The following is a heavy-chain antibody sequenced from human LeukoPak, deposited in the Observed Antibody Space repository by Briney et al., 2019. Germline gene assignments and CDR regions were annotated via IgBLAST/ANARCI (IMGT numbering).Heavy chain of an antibody. Sequence: GGSLRLSCAASGFTFGSHWMTWVRQAPGMGLEWVANIQPDGTAKEFVGSVKGRFSIPRDNAENSLYLQMNSLRAGDTAVYYCARWNYDSLTGYYIDYWGQGTLVAVSS. V-gene: IGHV3-7*01. CDR3: ARWNYDSLTGYYIDY. CDR1: GFTFGSHW. D-gene: IGHD3-9*01. J-gene: IGHJ4*02. CDR2: IQPDGTAK.